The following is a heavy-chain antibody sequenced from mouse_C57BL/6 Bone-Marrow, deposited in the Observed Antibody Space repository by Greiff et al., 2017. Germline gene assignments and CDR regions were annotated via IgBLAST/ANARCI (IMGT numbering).Heavy chain of an antibody. J-gene: IGHJ3*01. V-gene: IGHV1-55*01. Sequence: QVQLKQPGAELVKPGASVKMSCTASGYTFTSYWITWVQQRPGQGLEWIGDIYTGSGSTNYNEKLKSKTTLTVDTSSSTAYMQLSSLTSEDSAVYYCARASKAYYSNEFADWGQGTLVTVSA. CDR3: ARASKAYYSNEFAD. D-gene: IGHD2-5*01. CDR2: IYTGSGST. CDR1: GYTFTSYW.